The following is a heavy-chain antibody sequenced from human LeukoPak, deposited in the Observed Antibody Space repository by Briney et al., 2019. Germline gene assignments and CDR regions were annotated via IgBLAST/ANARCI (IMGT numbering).Heavy chain of an antibody. D-gene: IGHD6-19*01. J-gene: IGHJ3*02. CDR3: AKDNGRYSSGWYGDAFDI. CDR1: GFTFSSYG. Sequence: GGSLRLSCAASGFTFSSYGMHWVRQAPGKGLEWVAVISYDGSNKYYADSVKGRFTISRDNAKNSLYLQMNSLRAEDTALYYCAKDNGRYSSGWYGDAFDIWGQGTMVTVSS. CDR2: ISYDGSNK. V-gene: IGHV3-30*18.